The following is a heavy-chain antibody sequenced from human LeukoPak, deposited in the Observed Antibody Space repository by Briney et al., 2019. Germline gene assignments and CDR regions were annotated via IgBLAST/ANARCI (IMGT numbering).Heavy chain of an antibody. D-gene: IGHD3-16*02. V-gene: IGHV3-15*07. CDR3: TTDPVWGTYDYVWGRYH. CDR1: GFTFSNAW. Sequence: GGSLRLSCAASGFTFSNAWMNWVRQAPGKGLEWVGRIKSKTDGGTTDYAAPVKGRFTISRDDSKNTLYLQMNSLKTEDTAVYYCTTDPVWGTYDYVWGRYHWGQGTLVTVSS. CDR2: IKSKTDGGTT. J-gene: IGHJ4*02.